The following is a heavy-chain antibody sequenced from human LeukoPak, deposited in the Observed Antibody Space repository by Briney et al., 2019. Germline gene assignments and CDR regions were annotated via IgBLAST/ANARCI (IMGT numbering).Heavy chain of an antibody. J-gene: IGHJ4*02. CDR1: GYSFTTPW. D-gene: IGHD2-2*01. CDR3: AKTYCGITSCPFEY. V-gene: IGHV5-51*01. Sequence: GESLKISCKGSGYSFTTPWIGWVRQMPGQGLEWMGIIYPGDSDTTYSPSFQGQVSISVDKSISTAYLQWSSLKASDTAMYYCAKTYCGITSCPFEYWGQGTLVTVSS. CDR2: IYPGDSDT.